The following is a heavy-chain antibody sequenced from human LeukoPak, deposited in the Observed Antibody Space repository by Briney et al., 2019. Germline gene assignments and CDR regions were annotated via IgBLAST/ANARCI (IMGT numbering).Heavy chain of an antibody. J-gene: IGHJ4*02. CDR2: IRYDGSIK. CDR3: ARDRCSSTTCSPDY. Sequence: GGYLRLSCAASGFTFSNCAMLWVRQAPGKGLEWVAFIRYDGSIKYYVDSVKGPLTISRDNSKNTVYLQMNSLRTEDTAVYYCARDRCSSTTCSPDYWGQGTLVTVSS. CDR1: GFTFSNCA. D-gene: IGHD2-2*01. V-gene: IGHV3-30*02.